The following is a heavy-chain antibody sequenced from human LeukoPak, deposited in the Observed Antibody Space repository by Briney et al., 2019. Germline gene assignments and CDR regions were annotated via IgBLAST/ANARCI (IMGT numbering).Heavy chain of an antibody. CDR1: GFTFSSYA. D-gene: IGHD6-19*01. CDR2: ISYDGSNK. J-gene: IGHJ6*02. Sequence: GRFLRLSCAASGFTFSSYAMHWVRQAPGKGLEWVAVISYDGSNKYYADSVKGRFTISRDNSKNTLYLQMNSLRAEDTAVYYCARRLAVAGTYYYYYGMDVWGQGTTVTVSS. V-gene: IGHV3-30*04. CDR3: ARRLAVAGTYYYYYGMDV.